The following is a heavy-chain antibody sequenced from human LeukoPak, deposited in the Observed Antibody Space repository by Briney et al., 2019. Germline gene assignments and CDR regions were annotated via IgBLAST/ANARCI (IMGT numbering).Heavy chain of an antibody. Sequence: QPGGSLRLSCAASGFILSSYAMHWVRQAPGKGLEWVAVISYDGGEKYYADSVKGRFTISRDNPMNTLYLQMNSLRVEDTAVYYCGAGPADCGKDCNTIYRYYQHWGQGTLVTVSS. V-gene: IGHV3-30-3*01. CDR2: ISYDGGEK. D-gene: IGHD2-21*01. CDR3: GAGPADCGKDCNTIYRYYQH. CDR1: GFILSSYA. J-gene: IGHJ1*01.